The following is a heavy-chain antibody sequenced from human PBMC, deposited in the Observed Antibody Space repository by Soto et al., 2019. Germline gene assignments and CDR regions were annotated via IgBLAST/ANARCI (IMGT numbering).Heavy chain of an antibody. V-gene: IGHV3-23*01. CDR1: GFTFSSYA. CDR2: ISGSGGST. Sequence: EVQLLESGGGLVQPGGSLRLSCAASGFTFSSYAMSWVRQAPGKGLEWVPAISGSGGSTYYADSVKGRFTISRDNSKNTLYLQINSLRAEDTAVYYCAKDSSGYPGGYFDYWGQGTLATVSS. D-gene: IGHD3-22*01. J-gene: IGHJ4*02. CDR3: AKDSSGYPGGYFDY.